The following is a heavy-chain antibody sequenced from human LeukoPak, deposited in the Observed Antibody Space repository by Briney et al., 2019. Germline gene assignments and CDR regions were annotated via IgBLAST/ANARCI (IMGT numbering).Heavy chain of an antibody. CDR3: GKSIQLWLSYGMDV. D-gene: IGHD5-18*01. J-gene: IGHJ6*02. V-gene: IGHV3-23*01. Sequence: GGSLRLSCAASGFTFSSYAMSWVRQAPGKGLEWVSAISGSGGSTYYADSVKGRFTISRDNSKNTLYLQMNSLRAEDTAVYYCGKSIQLWLSYGMDVWGQGTTVTVSS. CDR2: ISGSGGST. CDR1: GFTFSSYA.